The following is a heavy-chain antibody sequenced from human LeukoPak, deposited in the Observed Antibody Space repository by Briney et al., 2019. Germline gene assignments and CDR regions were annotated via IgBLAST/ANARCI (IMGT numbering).Heavy chain of an antibody. CDR1: GGSISSGGYS. D-gene: IGHD3-22*01. CDR2: IYHSGST. J-gene: IGHJ4*02. CDR3: ASSAYYYYDSSGYSFDY. V-gene: IGHV4-30-2*01. Sequence: SRTLSLTCAVSGGSISSGGYSWSWIRQPPGKGLEWIGYIYHSGSTYYNPSLKSRVTISVDRSKNQFSLKLSSVTAADTAVYYCASSAYYYYDSSGYSFDYWGQGTLVTVSS.